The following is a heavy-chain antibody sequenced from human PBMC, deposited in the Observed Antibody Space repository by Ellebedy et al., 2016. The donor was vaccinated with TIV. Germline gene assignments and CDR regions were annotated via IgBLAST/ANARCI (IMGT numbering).Heavy chain of an antibody. Sequence: GESLKISCGPSGCTVSSNYRSWVRQAPGKGLEWVSVIYSGDGTYYSDSVKDRFTISRDNSKNTLYLQMNSLRPEDTAVYYCARVKYCSAGSCYTAFDYWGQGALVTVSS. CDR1: GCTVSSNY. D-gene: IGHD2-15*01. V-gene: IGHV3-66*01. CDR3: ARVKYCSAGSCYTAFDY. CDR2: IYSGDGT. J-gene: IGHJ4*02.